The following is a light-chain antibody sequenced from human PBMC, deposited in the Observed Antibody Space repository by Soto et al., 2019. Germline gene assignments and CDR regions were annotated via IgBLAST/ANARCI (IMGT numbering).Light chain of an antibody. Sequence: EIVLTQSPATLSLSPGERAILSCRASQSVSTFLAWFQQKPGQPPRLLIYNASNRTTGIPARFSGSGSGTDFTLTISSLEPEDFAVYYCQQRSSCPPITFGQGTRLEI. J-gene: IGKJ5*01. V-gene: IGKV3-11*01. CDR1: QSVSTF. CDR3: QQRSSCPPIT. CDR2: NAS.